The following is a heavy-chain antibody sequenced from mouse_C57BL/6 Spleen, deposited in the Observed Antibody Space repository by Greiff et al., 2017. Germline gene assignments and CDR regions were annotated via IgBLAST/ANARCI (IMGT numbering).Heavy chain of an antibody. Sequence: QVQLQQPGAELVKPGASVKMSCKASGYTFTSYWITWVKQRPGQGLEWIGDIYPGSGSTNYNEKFKSKATLTVDTSSSTAYMQLSSLTSEDSAVYYCARSGGDGSPFAYWGQRTLVTVSA. V-gene: IGHV1-55*01. CDR1: GYTFTSYW. CDR2: IYPGSGST. J-gene: IGHJ3*01. D-gene: IGHD2-3*01. CDR3: ARSGGDGSPFAY.